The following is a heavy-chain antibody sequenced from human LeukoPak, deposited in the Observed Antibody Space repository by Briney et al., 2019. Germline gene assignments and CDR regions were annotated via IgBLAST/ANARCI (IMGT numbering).Heavy chain of an antibody. Sequence: NPSETLSLTCAVSGGSISSSNWWSWVRQPPGKGLEWIGEIYHSGSTNYNPSLKSRVTISVDKSKNQFSLKLNSLTTADTAVYYCARDQRLWGNLQRRHDAFDIWGQGTMVTVSS. CDR3: ARDQRLWGNLQRRHDAFDI. CDR1: GGSISSSNW. CDR2: IYHSGST. D-gene: IGHD4-11*01. V-gene: IGHV4-4*02. J-gene: IGHJ3*02.